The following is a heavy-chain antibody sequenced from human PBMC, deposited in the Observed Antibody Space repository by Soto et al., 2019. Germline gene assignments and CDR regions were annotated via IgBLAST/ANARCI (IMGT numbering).Heavy chain of an antibody. J-gene: IGHJ6*03. D-gene: IGHD2-15*01. V-gene: IGHV1-46*03. CDR3: ARGTIVSLPYYYYHNMEV. Sequence: GASVKVSCKASGYTFTSYFLHWVRQAPGRGLEWMGIINPTSGSTTYPQKFQGRVTMTRDTSTSTAYMELSSLRSEDTAVYYCARGTIVSLPYYYYHNMEVWGKGTTVTVSS. CDR2: INPTSGST. CDR1: GYTFTSYF.